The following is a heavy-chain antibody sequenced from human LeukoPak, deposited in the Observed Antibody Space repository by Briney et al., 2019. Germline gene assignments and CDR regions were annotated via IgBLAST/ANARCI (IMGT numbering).Heavy chain of an antibody. D-gene: IGHD3-16*02. CDR2: IYYSGST. J-gene: IGHJ4*02. CDR3: ARQGDYIWGSYRNPFDY. V-gene: IGHV4-59*08. Sequence: SETLSLTCIVSVGSISSNYWSWIRPPPAKGLEGMGYIYYSGSTNYNPSLKSRVTISVDTSKNQFSLKLSSVTAADTAVYYCARQGDYIWGSYRNPFDYWGQGTLVTVSS. CDR1: VGSISSNY.